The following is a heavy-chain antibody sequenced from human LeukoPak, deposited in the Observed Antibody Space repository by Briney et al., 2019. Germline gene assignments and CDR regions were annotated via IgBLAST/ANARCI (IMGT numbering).Heavy chain of an antibody. CDR1: GGSISSGSYY. D-gene: IGHD4-17*01. V-gene: IGHV4-61*02. J-gene: IGHJ4*02. CDR3: AREFGYAVTSLDY. Sequence: SETLSLTCTVSGGSISSGSYYWSWIRQPGGKGLEWIGRIYTSGSTHYNPSLKSRVTISVDTSKNQFSLKLSSVTAADTAVYYCAREFGYAVTSLDYWGQGTLVTVSS. CDR2: IYTSGST.